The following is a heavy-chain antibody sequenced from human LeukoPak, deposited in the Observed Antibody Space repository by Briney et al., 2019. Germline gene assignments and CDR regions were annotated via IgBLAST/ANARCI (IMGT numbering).Heavy chain of an antibody. Sequence: GASAKVSCKASGDSVSHDISWVRQAPGQGFEWMGGIIPMSRTTDYAQKFRDRVTITTDESTSTVYMEVRSLSFEDTAIYYCASDSGSGMYYMDVWGKGTTVAVAS. CDR3: ASDSGSGMYYMDV. CDR2: IIPMSRTT. V-gene: IGHV1-69*05. D-gene: IGHD3-10*01. J-gene: IGHJ6*03. CDR1: GDSVSHD.